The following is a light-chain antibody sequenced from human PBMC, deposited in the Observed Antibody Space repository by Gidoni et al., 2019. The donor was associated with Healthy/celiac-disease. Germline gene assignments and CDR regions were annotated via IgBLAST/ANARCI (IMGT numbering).Light chain of an antibody. J-gene: IGLJ2*01. CDR1: SSDVGGYNY. V-gene: IGLV2-8*01. Sequence: QSALTQPPSASGSPGQSVTISCTGTSSDVGGYNYVSWYPQHPGKAPKLMIYEVSKRPSGVPDRFSGSKSGNTASLTVSVLQAEDDADYYCSSYAGSNNHVVFGGGTKLTVL. CDR2: EVS. CDR3: SSYAGSNNHVV.